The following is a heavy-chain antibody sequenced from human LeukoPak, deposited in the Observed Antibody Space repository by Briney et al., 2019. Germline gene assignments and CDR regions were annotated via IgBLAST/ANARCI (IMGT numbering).Heavy chain of an antibody. J-gene: IGHJ5*02. Sequence: SETQSLTCTVSGGSINGYFWTWIRQPPGKGLEWIGYISDSGSTNYNPSLKSRVTLSVDSSNTEFSLRLNSVTAADTAVYYCARVFRGAVTSNWFDPWGQGTPVTVSS. CDR1: GGSINGYF. CDR3: ARVFRGAVTSNWFDP. V-gene: IGHV4-59*01. CDR2: ISDSGST. D-gene: IGHD4-17*01.